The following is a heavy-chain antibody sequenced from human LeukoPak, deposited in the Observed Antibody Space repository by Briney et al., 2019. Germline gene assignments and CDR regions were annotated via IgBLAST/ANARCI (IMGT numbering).Heavy chain of an antibody. V-gene: IGHV4-4*02. CDR2: IYLYGTT. CDR1: IGSISSSKW. J-gene: IGHJ4*02. CDR3: AGERGEEYSSGWYKRNYFDN. D-gene: IGHD6-19*01. Sequence: PSETLSLTCSVSIGSISSSKWWSWVRQSPVKGLEWIGEIYLYGTTNYNPSLESRVAISADMSKNQFSLKLTSVTGADTAVYYCAGERGEEYSSGWYKRNYFDNWGQGIRVTVSS.